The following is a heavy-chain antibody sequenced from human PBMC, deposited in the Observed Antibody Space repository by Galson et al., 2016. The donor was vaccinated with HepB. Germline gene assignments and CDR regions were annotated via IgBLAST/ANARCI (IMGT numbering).Heavy chain of an antibody. J-gene: IGHJ4*02. Sequence: SLRLSCAASGFTSSNYWMYWVRQVPGKGLVWVSRINKDGSTTTYADSVKGRFTISRDNAKNTLYLQMNSLRVEDTAVYYCARGGSSGSVDYWGQGTLVTVSS. CDR3: ARGGSSGSVDY. CDR2: INKDGSTT. CDR1: GFTSSNYW. V-gene: IGHV3-74*03. D-gene: IGHD1-26*01.